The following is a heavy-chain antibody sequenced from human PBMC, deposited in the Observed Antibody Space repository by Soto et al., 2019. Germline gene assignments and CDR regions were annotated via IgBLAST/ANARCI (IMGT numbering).Heavy chain of an antibody. V-gene: IGHV3-30*04. CDR2: ISYDGSNT. CDR1: GFTFRTYA. J-gene: IGHJ4*02. Sequence: GGSMKLSSAASGFTFRTYAMHWVRQAPGKGLEWVAVISYDGSNTYYADSVKGRFTISRDSSKNTLYLQMNSLRTEDSAVYYCARDSETNGYSYDYFDYWGQGTLVTVSS. CDR3: ARDSETNGYSYDYFDY. D-gene: IGHD5-18*01.